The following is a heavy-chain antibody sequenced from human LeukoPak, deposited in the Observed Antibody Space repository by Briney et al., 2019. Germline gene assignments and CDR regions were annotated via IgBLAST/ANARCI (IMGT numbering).Heavy chain of an antibody. CDR1: GGSISSGDYY. D-gene: IGHD3-22*01. CDR2: IYYSGST. CDR3: AREKSRGGPYDSSGYSNAFDI. V-gene: IGHV4-30-4*02. J-gene: IGHJ3*02. Sequence: SETLSLTCTVSGGSISSGDYYWSWIRQPPGKGLEWIGYIYYSGSTYYNPSLKSRVTISVDTSKNQFSLKLSSVTAADTAVYYCAREKSRGGPYDSSGYSNAFDIWGQGTMATVSS.